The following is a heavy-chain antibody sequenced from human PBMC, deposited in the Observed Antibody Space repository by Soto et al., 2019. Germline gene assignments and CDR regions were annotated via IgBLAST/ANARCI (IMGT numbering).Heavy chain of an antibody. CDR2: VNFDGTTT. J-gene: IGHJ4*02. Sequence: EVQLVESGGGLLQPGGSLRLSCEASGFTFSSHWMHWVRQTPGKGLVWVSRVNFDGTTTNYADSVKDRLTISRDNAKNTVYLQMNSLRAEDTAVYYCARGGSGTYKLDNWGQGTLVTVSA. V-gene: IGHV3-74*01. D-gene: IGHD3-10*01. CDR1: GFTFSSHW. CDR3: ARGGSGTYKLDN.